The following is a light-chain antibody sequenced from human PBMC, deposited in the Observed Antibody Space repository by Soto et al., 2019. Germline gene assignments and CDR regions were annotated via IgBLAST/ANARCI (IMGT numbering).Light chain of an antibody. CDR1: SSNIGAGYD. CDR3: SSYTSVSTWL. J-gene: IGLJ3*02. V-gene: IGLV1-40*01. Sequence: QSVLTQPPSVSGAPGQRVTISCTGSSSNIGAGYDVHWYQQLPGTAPKLLIYGNNNRPSGVPDRFSGSKSGTSASLAITGLQAEDEADYYCSSYTSVSTWLFGGGTKLTVL. CDR2: GNN.